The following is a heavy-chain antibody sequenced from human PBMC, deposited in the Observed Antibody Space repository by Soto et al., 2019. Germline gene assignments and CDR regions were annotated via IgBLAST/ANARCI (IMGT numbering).Heavy chain of an antibody. CDR1: GGSISSGGYS. D-gene: IGHD3-10*01. CDR2: IYYSGST. Sequence: SETLSLTCAVSGGSISSGGYSWSWIRQPPGKGLEWIGYIYYSGSTYYNPSLKSRVTISVDTSKNQFSLKLSSVTAADTAVYYCARGRAIPYYYGSGSSYYYYGMDVWGQGTTVTVSS. CDR3: ARGRAIPYYYGSGSSYYYYGMDV. J-gene: IGHJ6*02. V-gene: IGHV4-30-2*05.